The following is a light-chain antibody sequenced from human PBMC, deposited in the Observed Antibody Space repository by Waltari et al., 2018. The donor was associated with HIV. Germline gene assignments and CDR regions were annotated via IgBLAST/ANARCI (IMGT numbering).Light chain of an antibody. Sequence: DIVMTQSPDSLAVSLGERATINCKSSQSLLYSSNNYNYLAWYQQKPGQPPKLLIYWASTRESGVPERVSGSGSGAQFNLTIRSLRAEDVATYYCQQYYSDLWTFGQGTKVEIK. CDR3: QQYYSDLWT. CDR2: WAS. CDR1: QSLLYSSNNYNY. V-gene: IGKV4-1*01. J-gene: IGKJ1*01.